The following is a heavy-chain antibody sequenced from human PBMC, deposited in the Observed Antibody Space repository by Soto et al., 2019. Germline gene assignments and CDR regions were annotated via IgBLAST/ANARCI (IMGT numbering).Heavy chain of an antibody. CDR1: GFTFDDYA. J-gene: IGHJ4*02. Sequence: EVQLVESGGGLVQPGRSLRLSCAASGFTFDDYAMHWVRQAPGKGLEWVSGISWNRGSIGYADSVKGRFTISRDNAKISLYIKMNGLRAKERALYYWAKDGNGVATTFYYFDHWGQEPLVTVS. CDR3: AKDGNGVATTFYYFDH. D-gene: IGHD2-15*01. V-gene: IGHV3-9*01. CDR2: ISWNRGSI.